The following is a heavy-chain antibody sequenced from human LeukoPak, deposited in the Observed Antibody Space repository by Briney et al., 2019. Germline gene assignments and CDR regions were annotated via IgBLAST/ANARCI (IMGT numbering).Heavy chain of an antibody. CDR2: IDAGGGDT. V-gene: IGHV3-23*01. J-gene: IGHJ6*02. CDR3: GRPTKYWLVRGNGVDV. CDR1: GFSFSSYA. D-gene: IGHD6-19*01. Sequence: GGSLRLSCAASGFSFSSYAMTWVRQAPGKGLEWVSSIDAGGGDTYHSDSVKGRFTISRDNSMNTLYLQMNSLRADNTAVYYCGRPTKYWLVRGNGVDVWGQGTTVTVSS.